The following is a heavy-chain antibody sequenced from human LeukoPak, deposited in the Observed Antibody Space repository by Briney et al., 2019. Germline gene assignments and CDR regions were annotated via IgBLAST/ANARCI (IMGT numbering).Heavy chain of an antibody. J-gene: IGHJ4*02. D-gene: IGHD1-7*01. CDR2: IYTSGST. CDR1: GGSISSGSYY. CDR3: ARAAHLTGTTKVAMFDY. V-gene: IGHV4-61*02. Sequence: PSETLSLTCTVSGGSISSGSYYWSWIRQPAGKGLEWIGRIYTSGSTNYNPSLKSRVTISVDTSKNQFSLKLSSVTAADTAVYYCARAAHLTGTTKVAMFDYWGQGTLVTVSS.